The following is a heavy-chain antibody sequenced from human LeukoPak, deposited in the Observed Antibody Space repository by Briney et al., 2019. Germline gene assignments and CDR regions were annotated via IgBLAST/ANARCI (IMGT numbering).Heavy chain of an antibody. Sequence: GGSLRLSCAASGFTFSDYSFNWVRQAPGKGLEWVSYINSSGSPIYYADSLKGRFTISRDNAKNSLYLQMNSLRAEDTAVYYCVRDPPRTVPGIDFDYWGQGTLVTVSS. CDR3: VRDPPRTVPGIDFDY. V-gene: IGHV3-48*01. CDR1: GFTFSDYS. J-gene: IGHJ4*02. CDR2: INSSGSPI. D-gene: IGHD6-19*01.